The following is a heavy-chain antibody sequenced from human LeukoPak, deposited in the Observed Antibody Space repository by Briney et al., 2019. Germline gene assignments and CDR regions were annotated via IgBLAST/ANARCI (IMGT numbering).Heavy chain of an antibody. CDR1: GGSISSHY. J-gene: IGHJ4*02. Sequence: SETLSLTCTVSGGSISSHYWSWIRQPPGKGLEWIGYTYYSGSTNYNPSLKSRVTISVDTSKNQFSLKLSSVTAADTAVYYCARRGYYDTGMGFDYWGQGTLVTVSS. D-gene: IGHD3-22*01. V-gene: IGHV4-59*11. CDR3: ARRGYYDTGMGFDY. CDR2: TYYSGST.